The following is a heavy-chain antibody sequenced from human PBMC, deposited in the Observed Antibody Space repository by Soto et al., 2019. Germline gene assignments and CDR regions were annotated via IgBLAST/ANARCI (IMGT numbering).Heavy chain of an antibody. CDR3: TRLDFDGSRGHCAHFDY. D-gene: IGHD3-9*01. CDR1: GDSIRNDNHC. Sequence: AETLSLSCTASGDSIRNDNHCWSRIPQSRGKGVAWITSISFSTVSYDNPSLRRSIIKSKDKNKNQIPLNLKPVTDAATAIYYCTRLDFDGSRGHCAHFDYWGQGIAVTVSS. V-gene: IGHV4-39*01. J-gene: IGHJ4*02. CDR2: ISFSTVS.